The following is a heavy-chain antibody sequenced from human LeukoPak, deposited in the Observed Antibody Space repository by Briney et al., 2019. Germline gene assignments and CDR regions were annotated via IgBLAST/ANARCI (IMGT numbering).Heavy chain of an antibody. CDR3: ARAIVYWFFDL. Sequence: GGSLRLSCAASGFTFSSYSMNWVRQAPGKGLEWVSAISGNGGNTYYADSVKGRFTISRDNSKNTLYLQMNSLRAEDTALYYRARAIVYWFFDLWGRGTLVTVSS. D-gene: IGHD3-22*01. CDR1: GFTFSSYS. V-gene: IGHV3-23*01. CDR2: ISGNGGNT. J-gene: IGHJ2*01.